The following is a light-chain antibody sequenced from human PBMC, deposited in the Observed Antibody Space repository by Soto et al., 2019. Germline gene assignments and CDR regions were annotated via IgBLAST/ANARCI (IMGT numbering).Light chain of an antibody. J-gene: IGLJ1*01. CDR2: GNS. V-gene: IGLV1-40*01. Sequence: QSALTQPPSVSGAPGQRVTISCTGSSSNFGAGYDVPWYQHLPGTAPKLLIYGNSHRPSGVPDRFSGSKSGTSASLAITGLQAEDEADYYCQSYDSSLSIYVFGTGTKLTVL. CDR1: SSNFGAGYD. CDR3: QSYDSSLSIYV.